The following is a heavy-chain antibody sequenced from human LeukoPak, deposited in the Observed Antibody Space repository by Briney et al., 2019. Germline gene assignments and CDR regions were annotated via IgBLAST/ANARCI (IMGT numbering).Heavy chain of an antibody. V-gene: IGHV3-53*01. CDR1: GFTVSRTY. D-gene: IGHD2-2*01. CDR2: IYSSTST. J-gene: IGHJ4*02. CDR3: ARGYCTSTSCPWSFDY. Sequence: GGSLRLSCAASGFTVSRTYMAWVRQAPGKGLEWVSIIYSSTSTYYADSVKGRFTLSRDNSKNTLFLQMNSLRAEDTAVHFCARGYCTSTSCPWSFDYWGQGTLVSVSS.